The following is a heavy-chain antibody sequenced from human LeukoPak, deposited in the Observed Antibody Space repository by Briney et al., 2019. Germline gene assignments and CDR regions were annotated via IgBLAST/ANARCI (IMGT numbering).Heavy chain of an antibody. J-gene: IGHJ3*02. CDR2: IYHSGST. CDR1: GGSISSGGYS. CDR3: ARTDDVGAFDI. V-gene: IGHV4-30-2*01. D-gene: IGHD1-1*01. Sequence: SQTLSLTCAVSGGSISSGGYSWSWIRQPPGKGLEWIGYIYHSGSTYYNPSLKSRVTISVDRSKNQFSLKLSSVTAANTAVYYCARTDDVGAFDIWGQGTMVTVSS.